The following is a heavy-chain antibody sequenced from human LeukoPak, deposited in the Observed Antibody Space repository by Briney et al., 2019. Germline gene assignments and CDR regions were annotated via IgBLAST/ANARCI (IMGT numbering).Heavy chain of an antibody. V-gene: IGHV3-21*01. CDR2: ISSSSGLI. Sequence: ASVKVSCKASGYTFTGHYLHWVRQAPGKGLEWVSSISSSSGLIYYADSLKGRFTVSRDNAKNSLYLQMNSLRAEDTAVYYCARDHLDPYSASYSSSSGAFDYWGQGTLVTVSS. CDR3: ARDHLDPYSASYSSSSGAFDY. CDR1: GYTFTGHY. D-gene: IGHD6-6*01. J-gene: IGHJ4*02.